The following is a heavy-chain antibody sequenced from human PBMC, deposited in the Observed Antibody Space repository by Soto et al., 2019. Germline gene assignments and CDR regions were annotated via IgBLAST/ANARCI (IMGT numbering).Heavy chain of an antibody. CDR1: GVSISSSSYY. Sequence: SETLSLTCTVSGVSISSSSYYWGWIRQTPGKGLEWIGTIYFSGITYYNPSLKSRVTISVDRSKNQFSLNLTSVTAADTAVYYCARHGSYWGPGTLVTYSS. J-gene: IGHJ4*01. CDR3: ARHGSY. V-gene: IGHV4-39*01. CDR2: IYFSGIT.